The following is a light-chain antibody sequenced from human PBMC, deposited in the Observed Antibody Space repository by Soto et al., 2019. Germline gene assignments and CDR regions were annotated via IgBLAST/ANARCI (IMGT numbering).Light chain of an antibody. CDR2: EVS. V-gene: IGLV2-8*01. J-gene: IGLJ1*01. Sequence: QSVLTQPPSASGSPGQSVTISCTGTSSDVGGYNYVSWYQQHPGKAPKLMIYEVSERPSGVPDRFSGSKSSNTASLTVSGLQAEYDANYYCSSYAGSNNFVFGTGTNVTGL. CDR3: SSYAGSNNFV. CDR1: SSDVGGYNY.